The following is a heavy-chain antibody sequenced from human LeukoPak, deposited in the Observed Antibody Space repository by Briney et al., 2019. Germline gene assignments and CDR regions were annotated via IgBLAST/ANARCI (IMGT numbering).Heavy chain of an antibody. J-gene: IGHJ5*02. CDR1: GYYINNGDY. Sequence: PSETLSLTCSVSGYYINNGDYWGWIRQPPGKGLEWIGSIYHSGSTYHNPSLKSRVIISVDTSKNQFSLKVTSVTAADTAVYYCARSYRGAYSPWGQGTLVTVSS. CDR3: ARSYRGAYSP. CDR2: IYHSGST. V-gene: IGHV4-38-2*02. D-gene: IGHD1-26*01.